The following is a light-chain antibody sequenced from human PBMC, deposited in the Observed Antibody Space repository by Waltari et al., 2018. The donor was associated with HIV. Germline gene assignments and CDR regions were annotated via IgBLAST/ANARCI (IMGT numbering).Light chain of an antibody. CDR3: AAWDDSLNGPV. J-gene: IGLJ1*01. CDR1: SSNIGRTT. CDR2: SNN. Sequence: QSVLTQPPSASGTPGQRVTISCSGSSSNIGRTTVTWYQQLPGTAPTLLIYSNNRRPSGVPDRCSGSKSGTSASLAISGLQSEDEADYDCAAWDDSLNGPVFGTGTKVTVL. V-gene: IGLV1-44*01.